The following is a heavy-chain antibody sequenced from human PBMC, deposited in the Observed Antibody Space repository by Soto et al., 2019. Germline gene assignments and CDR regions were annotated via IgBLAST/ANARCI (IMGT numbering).Heavy chain of an antibody. Sequence: QVQLVQSGAEVKKPGASVKVSCKASGYTFTNYGINWVRQAPGQGLEWLGWVSAYNGERRYAQRVQARVIMTTDTPTTTAYRELRSQRSDDTAVYYCSRGTSIPASGDYWGQGTMVTVSS. V-gene: IGHV1-18*01. J-gene: IGHJ4*01. CDR3: SRGTSIPASGDY. D-gene: IGHD6-6*01. CDR2: VSAYNGER. CDR1: GYTFTNYG.